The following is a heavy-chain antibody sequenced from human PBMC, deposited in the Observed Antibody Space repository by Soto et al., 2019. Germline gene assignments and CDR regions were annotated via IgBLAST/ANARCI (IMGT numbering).Heavy chain of an antibody. V-gene: IGHV4-59*01. CDR1: GGSISNYY. Sequence: LSLTCTVSGGSISNYYWSWIRQPPGKGLEWIGYIYYSGSTNYNPSLKSRVTISVDTSKNQFSLKLSSVTAADTAVYYCARDHRRHPPLYYFDYWGQGTLVTVSS. CDR3: ARDHRRHPPLYYFDY. J-gene: IGHJ4*02. CDR2: IYYSGST.